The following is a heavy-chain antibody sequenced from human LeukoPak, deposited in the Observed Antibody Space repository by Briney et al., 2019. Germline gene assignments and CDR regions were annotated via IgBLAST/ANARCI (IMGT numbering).Heavy chain of an antibody. CDR2: ISAYNGNT. J-gene: IGHJ4*02. V-gene: IGHV1-18*01. D-gene: IGHD1-26*01. Sequence: ASVKASCKASGYTFTSYGISWVRQAPGQGLEWMGWISAYNGNTNYAQKLQGRVTMTTDTSTSTAYMELRSLRSDDTAVYYCARDGLVVGATGVFDYWGQGTLVTVSS. CDR1: GYTFTSYG. CDR3: ARDGLVVGATGVFDY.